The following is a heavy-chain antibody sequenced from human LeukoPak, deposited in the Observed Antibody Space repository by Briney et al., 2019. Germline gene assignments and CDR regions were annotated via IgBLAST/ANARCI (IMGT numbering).Heavy chain of an antibody. J-gene: IGHJ5*02. CDR1: GGSISSYY. V-gene: IGHV4-59*01. CDR2: IYYSGST. CDR3: ARAALSAAAPFDP. D-gene: IGHD6-13*01. Sequence: SETLSLTCTVSGGSISSYYWSWIRQPPGEGLEWIGYIYYSGSTNYNPSLKSRVTISVDTSKNQFSLKLSSVTAADTAVYYCARAALSAAAPFDPWGQGTLVTVSS.